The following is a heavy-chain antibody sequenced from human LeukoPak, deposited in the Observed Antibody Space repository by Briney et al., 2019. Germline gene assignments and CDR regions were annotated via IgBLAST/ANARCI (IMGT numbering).Heavy chain of an antibody. CDR3: ARLRAPRQLPYRGSFNWFDP. CDR1: GYSISSGYY. V-gene: IGHV4-38-2*02. J-gene: IGHJ5*02. D-gene: IGHD2-2*01. CDR2: IYHSGST. Sequence: PSETLSLTCTVSGYSISSGYYWGWIRQPPGKGLEWIGSIYHSGSTYYNPSLKSRVTISVDTSKNQFSLKLSSVTAADTAVYYCARLRAPRQLPYRGSFNWFDPWGQGTLVTVSS.